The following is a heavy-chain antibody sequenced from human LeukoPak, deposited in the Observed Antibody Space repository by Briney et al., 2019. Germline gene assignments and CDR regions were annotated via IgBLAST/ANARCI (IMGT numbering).Heavy chain of an antibody. V-gene: IGHV3-9*01. CDR3: AKTGVPTLDWYFDL. Sequence: GGSLRLSCAASGFTFDDYDMHWVRQAPGKGLEWVSGISWNSGSIGYADSVKGRFTISRDNTKNSLYLQMNSLRAEDTAVYYCAKTGVPTLDWYFDLWGRGTLVTVSS. CDR2: ISWNSGSI. CDR1: GFTFDDYD. D-gene: IGHD4-23*01. J-gene: IGHJ2*01.